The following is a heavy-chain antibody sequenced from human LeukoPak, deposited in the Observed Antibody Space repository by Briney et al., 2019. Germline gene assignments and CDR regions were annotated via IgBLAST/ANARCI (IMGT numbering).Heavy chain of an antibody. CDR3: ASGPGTPKGIDY. D-gene: IGHD1-26*01. CDR1: GYTFTSYD. J-gene: IGHJ4*02. Sequence: ASVKVSCKASGYTFTSYDINWMRQATGQGLEWMGWMGPNSGNTGYAQKFQGRVTMTRDTSTGTAYLELSSLRSEDTAVYYCASGPGTPKGIDYWGQGTLVTVSS. CDR2: MGPNSGNT. V-gene: IGHV1-8*01.